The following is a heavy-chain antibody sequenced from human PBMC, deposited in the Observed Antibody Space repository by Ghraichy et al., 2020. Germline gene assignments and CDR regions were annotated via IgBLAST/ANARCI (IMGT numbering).Heavy chain of an antibody. Sequence: SQTLSLTCAVSGGSISSGGFSWSWIRQPPGKGLEWIGYIYHSGSTYYNPSLKSRITMSVDRSNNQFSLQLNSVTAADTAVYYCARVRGYTGYDHTRNWYFDLWGRGTLVTVSS. CDR2: IYHSGST. CDR3: ARVRGYTGYDHTRNWYFDL. V-gene: IGHV4-30-2*01. D-gene: IGHD5-12*01. J-gene: IGHJ2*01. CDR1: GGSISSGGFS.